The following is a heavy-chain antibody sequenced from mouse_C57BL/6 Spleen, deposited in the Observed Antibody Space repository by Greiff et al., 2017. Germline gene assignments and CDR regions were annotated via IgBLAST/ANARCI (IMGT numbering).Heavy chain of an antibody. CDR1: GYTFTSYW. CDR2: IDPSDSYT. V-gene: IGHV1-69*01. CDR3: ARNYYGSSPPWFAY. D-gene: IGHD1-1*01. J-gene: IGHJ3*01. Sequence: QVQLQQPGAELVMPGASVKLSCKASGYTFTSYWMHWVKQRPGQGLEWIGEIDPSDSYTNYNQKFKGKSTLTVDKSSSKAYMQLSSLTSEDSAVYYCARNYYGSSPPWFAYWGQGTLVTVSA.